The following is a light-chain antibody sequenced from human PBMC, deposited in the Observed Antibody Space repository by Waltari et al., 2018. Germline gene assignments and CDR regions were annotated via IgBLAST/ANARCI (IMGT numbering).Light chain of an antibody. Sequence: EIVMTQSPATLPVSPGERATLSCRASQRVSSNLAWYQQKPGQAPRLLIYGASTRATGIPARFSGSGSGTEFTLTISSLQSEDFASYYCQQYKTFPLTFGGGTKVEIK. CDR1: QRVSSN. V-gene: IGKV3-15*01. CDR3: QQYKTFPLT. J-gene: IGKJ4*01. CDR2: GAS.